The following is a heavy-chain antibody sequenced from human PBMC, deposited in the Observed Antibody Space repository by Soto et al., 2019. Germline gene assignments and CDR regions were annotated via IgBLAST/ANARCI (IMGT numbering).Heavy chain of an antibody. CDR3: AREDYDILTGYYNGYFDL. J-gene: IGHJ2*01. V-gene: IGHV1-3*01. CDR2: INAGNGNT. D-gene: IGHD3-9*01. Sequence: EASVKVSCKASGYTFTSYAMHWVRQAPGQRLEWMGWINAGNGNTKYSQKFQGRVTITRDTSASTAYMELSSLRSEDTAVYYCAREDYDILTGYYNGYFDLWGRGTLVTVS. CDR1: GYTFTSYA.